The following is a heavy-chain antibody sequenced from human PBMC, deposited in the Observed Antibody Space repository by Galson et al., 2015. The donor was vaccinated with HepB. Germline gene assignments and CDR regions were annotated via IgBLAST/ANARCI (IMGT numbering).Heavy chain of an antibody. Sequence: ETLSLTCAVYGGSFSDFYWSWIRQPPGKGLEWIGEINHSGSTNYNPSLKSRVSISVDASKKQFSLTLYSVTAADTAVYSCARGMISPPKSWFDPWGQGTLVTVSS. CDR1: GGSFSDFY. V-gene: IGHV4-34*01. CDR3: ARGMISPPKSWFDP. J-gene: IGHJ5*02. CDR2: INHSGST. D-gene: IGHD3-22*01.